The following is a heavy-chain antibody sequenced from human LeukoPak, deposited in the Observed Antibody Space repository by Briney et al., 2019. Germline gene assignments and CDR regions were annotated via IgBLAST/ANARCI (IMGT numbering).Heavy chain of an antibody. CDR1: GGSFSGYY. D-gene: IGHD3-10*01. CDR3: ARDKNYYGSGSYPAYFDY. J-gene: IGHJ4*02. V-gene: IGHV4-34*01. CDR2: INHSGSA. Sequence: SETPSLTCAVYGGSFSGYYWSWIRQPPGKGLEWIGEINHSGSANYNPSLKSRVTISVDTSKNQFSLKLSPVTAADTAVYYCARDKNYYGSGSYPAYFDYWGQGTLVTVSS.